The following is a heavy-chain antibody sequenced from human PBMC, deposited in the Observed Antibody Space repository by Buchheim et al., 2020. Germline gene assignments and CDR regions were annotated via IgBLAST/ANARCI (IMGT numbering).Heavy chain of an antibody. J-gene: IGHJ6*02. CDR3: ARCNKFLEAFSITSYYYGMDV. CDR2: INPSGGST. CDR1: GYTFTSYY. V-gene: IGHV1-46*03. D-gene: IGHD3-10*01. Sequence: QVQLVQSGAEVKKPGASVKVSCKASGYTFTSYYMHWVRQAPGQGLEWMGIINPSGGSTSYAQKFQGRVTMTRDTSTSIVYMELSSLRSEDTAVYYCARCNKFLEAFSITSYYYGMDVWGQGTT.